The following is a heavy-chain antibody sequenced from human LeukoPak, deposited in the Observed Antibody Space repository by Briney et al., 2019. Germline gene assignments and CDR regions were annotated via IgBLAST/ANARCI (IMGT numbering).Heavy chain of an antibody. J-gene: IGHJ4*02. CDR2: ISTYSGNT. Sequence: ASVKVSCKASGYSFAGYGISWVRQAPGQGLEWIGWISTYSGNTNYAHNLQGRITVTTETSTSTAYMELRSLRSDDTAVYYCARVAEQLVDYWGQGTLVTVSS. CDR3: ARVAEQLVDY. D-gene: IGHD6-13*01. V-gene: IGHV1-18*01. CDR1: GYSFAGYG.